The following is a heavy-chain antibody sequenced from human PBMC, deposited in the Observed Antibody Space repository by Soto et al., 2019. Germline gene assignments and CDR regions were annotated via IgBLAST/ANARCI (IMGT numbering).Heavy chain of an antibody. J-gene: IGHJ4*01. V-gene: IGHV3-13*04. Sequence: GRSRTVTCPASRFTFSSYDMQWVRQDTGTGLEWVSAIGTAGDTYYPGSVKGRFTISRDNSKNTMYLQMNSLRVEDTAIYQCDKAWGNDFWGQGTVVTVSS. CDR2: IGTAGDT. CDR3: DKAWGNDF. D-gene: IGHD7-27*01. CDR1: RFTFSSYD.